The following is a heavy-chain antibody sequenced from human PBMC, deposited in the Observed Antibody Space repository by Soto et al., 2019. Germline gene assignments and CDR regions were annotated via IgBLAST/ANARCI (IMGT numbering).Heavy chain of an antibody. CDR3: ARDKLGSYYYYYGMDV. V-gene: IGHV3-33*01. D-gene: IGHD1-26*01. CDR2: IWYDGSNK. J-gene: IGHJ6*02. CDR1: GFTFSSYG. Sequence: GGSLRLSCAASGFTFSSYGVHWVRQAPGKGLEWVAVIWYDGSNKFYADSVKGRFTISRDNSKNTLYLQMNSLRAEDTAVYYCARDKLGSYYYYYGMDVWGQGTTVTVSS.